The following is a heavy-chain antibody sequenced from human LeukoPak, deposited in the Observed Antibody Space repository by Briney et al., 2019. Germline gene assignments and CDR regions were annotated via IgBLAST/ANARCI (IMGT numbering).Heavy chain of an antibody. CDR2: IYCSGST. V-gene: IGHV4-59*01. Sequence: SETLSLTCTVSGGTFSSYYWSWIRQPPGKGLEWIGYIYCSGSTNYNPALMSRVTISVDTTKNQFSLKLSAVTTADTAVYYCARGLGLDAFDIWGQGTMVTVSS. D-gene: IGHD3-16*01. CDR3: ARGLGLDAFDI. J-gene: IGHJ3*02. CDR1: GGTFSSYY.